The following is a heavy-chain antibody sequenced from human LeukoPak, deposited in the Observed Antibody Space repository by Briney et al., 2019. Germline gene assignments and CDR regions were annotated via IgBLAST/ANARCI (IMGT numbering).Heavy chain of an antibody. D-gene: IGHD3-10*01. CDR3: ARKPFIKKPHPLDY. V-gene: IGHV1-69*13. CDR1: GGTFSSYA. J-gene: IGHJ4*02. CDR2: IIPIFGTA. Sequence: SVKVSCKASGGTFSSYAISWVRQAPGQGLEWMGGIIPIFGTANYAEKFQGRVTITADESTSTAYMELSSLRSEDTAVYYCARKPFIKKPHPLDYWGQGTLVTVSS.